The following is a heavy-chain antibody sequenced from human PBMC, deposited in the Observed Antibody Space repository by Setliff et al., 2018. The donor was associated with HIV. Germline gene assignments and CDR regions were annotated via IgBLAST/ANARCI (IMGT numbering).Heavy chain of an antibody. V-gene: IGHV1-46*02. D-gene: IGHD3-22*01. CDR1: GYTFNNYY. J-gene: IGHJ6*03. Sequence: ASVKVSCKASGYTFNNYYMHWVRQAPGQGLEWMGIINPSDNRTYYAPNVQGRVTMTTDTSTSTAYMELRSLRSDDTAVYYCARGSSGYYYHYFYYMDVWGKGTTVTVSS. CDR2: INPSDNRT. CDR3: ARGSSGYYYHYFYYMDV.